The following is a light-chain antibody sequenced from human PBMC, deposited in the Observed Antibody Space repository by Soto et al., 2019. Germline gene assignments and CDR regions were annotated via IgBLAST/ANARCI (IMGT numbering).Light chain of an antibody. CDR1: SSDVGAYNY. V-gene: IGLV2-14*01. Sequence: QSVLTQPASVSGSPGQSITISCTGTSSDVGAYNYVSWYQQYPGKAPKLMIYGVTNRPSGVSNRFSGSKTGNTASLTISGLQAEDEADYYCFSHRGGDSNVCGTGTKVTAL. CDR2: GVT. CDR3: FSHRGGDSNV. J-gene: IGLJ1*01.